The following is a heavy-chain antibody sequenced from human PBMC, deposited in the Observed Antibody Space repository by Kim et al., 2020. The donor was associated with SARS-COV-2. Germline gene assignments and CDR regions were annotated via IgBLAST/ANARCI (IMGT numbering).Heavy chain of an antibody. J-gene: IGHJ4*02. D-gene: IGHD6-19*01. Sequence: GGSLRLSCAASGFTVSSNYMSWVRQAPGKGLEWVSVIYSGGSTYYADSVKGRFTISRDNSKNTLYLQMNSLRAEDTAVYYCARDHPSSGWGFDYWGQGTLVTVSS. V-gene: IGHV3-53*01. CDR3: ARDHPSSGWGFDY. CDR1: GFTVSSNY. CDR2: IYSGGST.